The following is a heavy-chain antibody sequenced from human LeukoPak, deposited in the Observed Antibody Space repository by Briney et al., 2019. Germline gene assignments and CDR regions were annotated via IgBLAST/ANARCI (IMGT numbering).Heavy chain of an antibody. Sequence: PSETLSLTCAVYGGSFNGYYWSWIRQPPGKGLEWIGEINHSGSTNYNPSLKSRVTISVDTSKNQFSLKLSSVTAADTAVYYCARVVAVAGTDYWGQGTLVTVSS. CDR1: GGSFNGYY. D-gene: IGHD6-19*01. CDR2: INHSGST. CDR3: ARVVAVAGTDY. V-gene: IGHV4-34*01. J-gene: IGHJ4*02.